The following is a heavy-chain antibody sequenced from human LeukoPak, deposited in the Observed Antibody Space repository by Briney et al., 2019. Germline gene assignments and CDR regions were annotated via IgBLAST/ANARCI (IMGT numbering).Heavy chain of an antibody. D-gene: IGHD2-15*01. J-gene: IGHJ6*02. CDR3: ARARYCIGSTCPAGYYGMDV. CDR2: INTNTGNP. Sequence: GASVKVSCKASGGTFSSYAISWVRQAPGQGLEWMGWINTNTGNPTYAQGFTGRFVFSLDTSVSTAYLEISSLEAEDTAVYYCARARYCIGSTCPAGYYGMDVWGQGTTVTVSS. CDR1: GGTFSSYA. V-gene: IGHV7-4-1*02.